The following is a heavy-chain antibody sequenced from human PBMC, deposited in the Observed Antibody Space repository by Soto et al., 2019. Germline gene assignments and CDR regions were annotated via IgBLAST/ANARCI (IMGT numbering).Heavy chain of an antibody. CDR2: IHSDGSST. CDR1: GFTFSDYW. J-gene: IGHJ3*01. D-gene: IGHD1-26*01. CDR3: ARGDRGAFDL. Sequence: EVQLLESGGGLVQPGESLRLSCAASGFTFSDYWMPWVRQAPGMGLVWVSRIHSDGSSTTYADSVKGRFTISRDNARNTLYLQMNSLRAEDTAVYYCARGDRGAFDLWGQGTVLTVSS. V-gene: IGHV3-74*01.